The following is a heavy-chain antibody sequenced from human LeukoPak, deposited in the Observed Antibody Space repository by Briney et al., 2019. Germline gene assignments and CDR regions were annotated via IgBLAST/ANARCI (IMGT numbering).Heavy chain of an antibody. V-gene: IGHV3-30*18. CDR2: ISYDGSNK. D-gene: IGHD6-19*01. J-gene: IGHJ6*02. CDR3: AKDREAGPYYYYGMDV. CDR1: GFTFSSYG. Sequence: SCAASGFTFSSYGMHWVRQAPGKGLEWVAVISYDGSNKYYADSVKGRFTISRDNSKNTLYLQMNSLTAEDTAVYYCAKDREAGPYYYYGMDVWGQGTTVTVSS.